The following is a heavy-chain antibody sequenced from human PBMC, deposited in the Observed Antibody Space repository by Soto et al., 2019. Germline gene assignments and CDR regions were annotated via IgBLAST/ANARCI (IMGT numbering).Heavy chain of an antibody. CDR3: AKVPYRSNYYYYGMDV. CDR2: ISYDGSNK. CDR1: GFTFSSSG. D-gene: IGHD3-16*02. J-gene: IGHJ6*02. V-gene: IGHV3-30*18. Sequence: GGFLRLSCAASGFTFSSSGMHWVRQGPGKGLEWVAVISYDGSNKYYADSVKGRFTISRDNSKNTLYLQMNSLRAEDTAVYYCAKVPYRSNYYYYGMDVWGQGTTVTVSS.